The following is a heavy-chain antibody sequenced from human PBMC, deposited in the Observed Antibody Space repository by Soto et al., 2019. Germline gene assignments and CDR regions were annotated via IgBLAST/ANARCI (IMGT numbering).Heavy chain of an antibody. D-gene: IGHD3-3*01. CDR2: ISGSGGST. V-gene: IGHV3-23*01. J-gene: IGHJ4*02. Sequence: EVQLLESGGGLVQPGGSLRLSCASSGFTFSSYAMSWVRQAPGKGLEWVSAISGSGGSTYYEDYVKGRFTISRDNSKNTLYLQINSLRAEDTAVYYCAKRIEIFGVVINADFDYWGQGTLVTVSS. CDR3: AKRIEIFGVVINADFDY. CDR1: GFTFSSYA.